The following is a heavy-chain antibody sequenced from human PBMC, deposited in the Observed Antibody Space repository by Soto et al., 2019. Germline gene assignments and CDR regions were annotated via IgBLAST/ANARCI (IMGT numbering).Heavy chain of an antibody. CDR1: GFTFSSYG. CDR2: IWYDGSNK. J-gene: IGHJ4*02. Sequence: GGSLRLSCAASGFTFSSYGMHWVRQAPGKGLEWVAVIWYDGSNKYYADSVKGRFTISRDNSKNTLYLQMNSLRAEDTAVYYCARDAPLGIFPAHEDYFDYWGQGTLVTVSS. CDR3: ARDAPLGIFPAHEDYFDY. V-gene: IGHV3-33*01.